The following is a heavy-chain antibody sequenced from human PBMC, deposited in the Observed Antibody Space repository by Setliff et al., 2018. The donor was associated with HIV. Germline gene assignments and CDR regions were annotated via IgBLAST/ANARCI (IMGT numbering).Heavy chain of an antibody. V-gene: IGHV4-30-4*08. J-gene: IGHJ4*02. CDR1: GGSISSHY. Sequence: SETLSLTCTVSGGSISSHYWSWIRQPPGKGLEWIGYIYYSGSTYYNPSLKSRVTISVDTSKNQFSLKLSSVTAADTAVYYCARVRRNSSVRGYYFDYWGQGTLVTVS. CDR2: IYYSGST. D-gene: IGHD6-13*01. CDR3: ARVRRNSSVRGYYFDY.